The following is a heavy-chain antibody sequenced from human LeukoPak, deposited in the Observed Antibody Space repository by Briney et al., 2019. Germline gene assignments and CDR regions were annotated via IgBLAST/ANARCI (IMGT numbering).Heavy chain of an antibody. V-gene: IGHV3-23*01. CDR3: AKDGPMVRGVISPTLYYFDY. J-gene: IGHJ4*02. Sequence: GGSLRLSCAASGFTFSSYWMHWVRQAPGKGLEWVSAISGSGGSTYYADSVKGRFTISRDNSKNTLYLQMNSLRAEDTAVYYCAKDGPMVRGVISPTLYYFDYWGQGTLVTVSS. D-gene: IGHD3-10*01. CDR2: ISGSGGST. CDR1: GFTFSSYW.